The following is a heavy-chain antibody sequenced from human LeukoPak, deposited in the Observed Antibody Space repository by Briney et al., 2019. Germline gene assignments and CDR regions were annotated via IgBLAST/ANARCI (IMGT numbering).Heavy chain of an antibody. Sequence: SGPTLFKPTQPLTLTCTFSGFSLTTSGVAVGWIRQPPGEALVWLALLYWNDANRYSPSLKSRLTITKDTSKNQVVLTMTNMDPVDTATYYCAHSLYDYVWGSYRPFDYWGQGTLVTVSS. CDR1: GFSLTTSGVA. CDR3: AHSLYDYVWGSYRPFDY. J-gene: IGHJ4*02. D-gene: IGHD3-16*02. V-gene: IGHV2-5*01. CDR2: LYWNDAN.